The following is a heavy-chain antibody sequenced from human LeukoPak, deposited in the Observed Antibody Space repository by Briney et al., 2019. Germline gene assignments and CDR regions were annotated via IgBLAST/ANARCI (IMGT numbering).Heavy chain of an antibody. V-gene: IGHV1-69*13. J-gene: IGHJ5*02. Sequence: SVKVSCKASGGTFSSYAISWVRQAPGQGLEWMGGIIPIFGTANYAQKFQGRVTITADESTSTAYMELSSLRSEDTAVYYCARSRVVVTAIRPYNWFDPWGQETLVTVSS. CDR1: GGTFSSYA. CDR3: ARSRVVVTAIRPYNWFDP. D-gene: IGHD2-21*02. CDR2: IIPIFGTA.